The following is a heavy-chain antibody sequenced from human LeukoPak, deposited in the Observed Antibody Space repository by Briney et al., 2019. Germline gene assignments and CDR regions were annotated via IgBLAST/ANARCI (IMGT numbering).Heavy chain of an antibody. CDR2: MNSDGSST. J-gene: IGHJ2*01. CDR3: VREVYSSSDWYFDL. Sequence: GGSLRLSCAASGFTFSIYWMHWVRQAPGKGLVWVSRMNSDGSSTSYADSVKGRFTISRDSVKNMLYLQMNSLRVEDTAVYYCVREVYSSSDWYFDLWGRGTLVTVSS. D-gene: IGHD6-13*01. V-gene: IGHV3-74*01. CDR1: GFTFSIYW.